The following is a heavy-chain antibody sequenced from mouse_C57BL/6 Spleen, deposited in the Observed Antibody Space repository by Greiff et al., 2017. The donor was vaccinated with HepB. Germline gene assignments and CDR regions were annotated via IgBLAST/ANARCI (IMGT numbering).Heavy chain of an antibody. V-gene: IGHV5-17*01. CDR1: GFTFSDYG. J-gene: IGHJ4*01. D-gene: IGHD5-5*01. CDR2: ISSGGSTI. CDR3: ARRALPFYAMDY. Sequence: EVKLMESGGGLVKPGGSLKLSCAASGFTFSDYGMHWVRQAPEKGLEWVAYISSGGSTIYYADTVKGRFTISRDNAKNTLFLQMTSLRSEDTAMYYCARRALPFYAMDYWGQGTSVTVSS.